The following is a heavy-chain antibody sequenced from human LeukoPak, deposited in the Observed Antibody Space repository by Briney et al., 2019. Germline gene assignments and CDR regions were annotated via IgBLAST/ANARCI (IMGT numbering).Heavy chain of an antibody. J-gene: IGHJ4*02. Sequence: PGGSLRLSCTVSGFTVSTTLMDWVRQAPGKGLEWVAGISGSGGGTNYADSVKGRFTISRDNSKNTLYLQMNSLRAEDTAVYFCAKRGVVIRVFLVGFHKEAYYFDSWGLGALVTVSS. CDR1: GFTVSTTL. D-gene: IGHD2-21*01. CDR3: AKRGVVIRVFLVGFHKEAYYFDS. CDR2: ISGSGGGT. V-gene: IGHV3-23*01.